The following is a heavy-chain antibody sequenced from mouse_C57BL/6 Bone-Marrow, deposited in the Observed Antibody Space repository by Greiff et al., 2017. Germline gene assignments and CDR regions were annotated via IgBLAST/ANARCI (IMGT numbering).Heavy chain of an antibody. CDR1: GFNIKDDY. CDR3: TTRGYYGSSSLYWYFDV. D-gene: IGHD1-1*01. Sequence: EVKLQESGAELVRPGASVKLSCTASGFNIKDDYMHWVKQRPEQGLEWIGWIDPENGDTEYASKFQGKATITADTSSNTAYLQLSSLTSGDTAVYYCTTRGYYGSSSLYWYFDVWGTGTTVTVSS. CDR2: IDPENGDT. J-gene: IGHJ1*03. V-gene: IGHV14-4*01.